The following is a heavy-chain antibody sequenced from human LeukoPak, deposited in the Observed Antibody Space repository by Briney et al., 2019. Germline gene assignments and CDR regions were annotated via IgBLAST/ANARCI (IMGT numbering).Heavy chain of an antibody. J-gene: IGHJ4*02. D-gene: IGHD2-2*01. V-gene: IGHV1-8*03. Sequence: GASVNVSCKASGYTFTSDDINWVRQATGQGLEWMGWMNPNSGNTGYAQKFQGRVTITRNTSISTAYMELSSLRSEDTAVYYCARRHRYCSSTSCYLIDYWGQGTLVTVSS. CDR3: ARRHRYCSSTSCYLIDY. CDR2: MNPNSGNT. CDR1: GYTFTSDD.